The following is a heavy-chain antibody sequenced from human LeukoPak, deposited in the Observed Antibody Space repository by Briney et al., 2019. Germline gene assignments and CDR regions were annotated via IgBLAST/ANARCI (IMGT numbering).Heavy chain of an antibody. D-gene: IGHD2-15*01. CDR1: GYTFTSYG. V-gene: IGHV1-18*01. CDR3: ARDGRCSGGRCYSEAFDI. Sequence: ASVKVSCKASGYTFTSYGISWVRQAPGQGLEWMGWISTYNGNTNYAQKLQGRVTMTTHTSTTTAYMELRSLRSDDTAVYYCARDGRCSGGRCYSEAFDIWGQGTMVTVSS. CDR2: ISTYNGNT. J-gene: IGHJ3*02.